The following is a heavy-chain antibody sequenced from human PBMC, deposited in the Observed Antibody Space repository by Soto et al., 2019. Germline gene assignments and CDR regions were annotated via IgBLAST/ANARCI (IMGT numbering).Heavy chain of an antibody. V-gene: IGHV1-69*06. CDR2: IIPIFGTA. Sequence: QVQLVQSEAEVKKPGSSVKVSCKDSVGTFSSYAISWVRQAPGQGLEWMGGIIPIFGTANYAQKFQGRVTIPADKSTSTAYMELSSLRSEDTAVYYCARDSVDYYDNSGSVGYFDLWGRGTLVTVSS. D-gene: IGHD3-22*01. J-gene: IGHJ2*01. CDR1: VGTFSSYA. CDR3: ARDSVDYYDNSGSVGYFDL.